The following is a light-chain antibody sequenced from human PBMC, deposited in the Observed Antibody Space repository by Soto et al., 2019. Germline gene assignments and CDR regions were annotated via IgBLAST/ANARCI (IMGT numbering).Light chain of an antibody. V-gene: IGLV1-47*01. J-gene: IGLJ2*01. CDR3: GGWDDSLSGPV. CDR2: RNN. CDR1: SSNIGSNY. Sequence: QSVLTQPPSASGTPGQRVNISCSGNSSNIGSNYVYWYRQFPGTAPKLLIQRNNQRPSGVPARFSGSKSGTSASLAISGLRSEDEADYYCGGWDDSLSGPVFGGGTKLTVL.